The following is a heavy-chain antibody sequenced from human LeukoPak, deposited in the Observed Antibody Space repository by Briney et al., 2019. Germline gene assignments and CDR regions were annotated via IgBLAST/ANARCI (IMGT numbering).Heavy chain of an antibody. J-gene: IGHJ4*02. V-gene: IGHV3-23*01. D-gene: IGHD2-15*01. CDR1: GFTFSSSA. CDR3: AKQLGYCSDGSCYFPY. Sequence: GGSLRLSCAASGFTFSSSAMSWVRQAPGKGLEWVSAISNNGGYTYYADSVQGRFTISRDNSKSTLCLQMYSLRAEDTAVYYCAKQLGYCSDGSCYFPYWGQGTLVTVSS. CDR2: ISNNGGYT.